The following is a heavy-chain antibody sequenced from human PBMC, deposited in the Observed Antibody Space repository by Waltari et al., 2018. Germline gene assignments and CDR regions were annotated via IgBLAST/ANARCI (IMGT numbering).Heavy chain of an antibody. Sequence: QLQLQESGPGLVKPSETLSRTCTVSRGAISSSGYYWGWIRQPPGKGVEWMGSIYYSWNTYYNPSLKNRVTISVDTSKNQFSLKVTSVTAADTAVYYCAKVWKNYRTDYWGQGTLVTVSS. J-gene: IGHJ4*02. CDR2: IYYSWNT. V-gene: IGHV4-39*07. D-gene: IGHD3-16*02. CDR3: AKVWKNYRTDY. CDR1: RGAISSSGYY.